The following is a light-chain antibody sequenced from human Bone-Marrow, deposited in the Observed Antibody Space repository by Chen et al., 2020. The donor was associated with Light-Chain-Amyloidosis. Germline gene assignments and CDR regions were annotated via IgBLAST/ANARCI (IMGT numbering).Light chain of an antibody. V-gene: IGLV3-21*02. CDR2: DDS. Sequence: SYVLTQPPSVSVAPGQTATITCGGTNIGSRTVHWYQQKPGQAPVGGVYDDSDRPSGIPERFSGSNSGNTATLTISRVDGGDEADYYCQVWDTSSDHPVFGGGTKVTVL. CDR1: NIGSRT. CDR3: QVWDTSSDHPV. J-gene: IGLJ2*01.